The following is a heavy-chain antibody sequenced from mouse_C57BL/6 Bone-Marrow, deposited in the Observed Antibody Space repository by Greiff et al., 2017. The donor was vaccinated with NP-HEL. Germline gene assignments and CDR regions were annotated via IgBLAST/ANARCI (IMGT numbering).Heavy chain of an antibody. CDR1: GYTFTSYW. Sequence: QVQLQQPGAELVMPGASVKLSCKASGYTFTSYWMHWVKQRPGQGLEWIGEIDPSDSYTNYNQKFKGKSTLTVDKSSSTAYMQLSSLTSEDSAVYDCAREFYYGYPYYYAMDYWGQGTSVTVSA. CDR2: IDPSDSYT. J-gene: IGHJ4*01. V-gene: IGHV1-69*01. D-gene: IGHD2-2*01. CDR3: AREFYYGYPYYYAMDY.